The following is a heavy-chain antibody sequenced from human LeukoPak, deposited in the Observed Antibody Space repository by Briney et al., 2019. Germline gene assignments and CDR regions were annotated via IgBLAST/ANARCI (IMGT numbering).Heavy chain of an antibody. Sequence: PGESLKISCKGSGYSFTSYWIGWVRQMPGKGLEWMGIIYPGDSDTRYSPSFQGQVTISADKSISTAYLQWSSLKASDTAMYYCARGAYCSSTSCYWSYYDPYYFDYWGQGTLVTVSS. CDR3: ARGAYCSSTSCYWSYYDPYYFDY. D-gene: IGHD2-2*01. J-gene: IGHJ4*02. CDR2: IYPGDSDT. V-gene: IGHV5-51*01. CDR1: GYSFTSYW.